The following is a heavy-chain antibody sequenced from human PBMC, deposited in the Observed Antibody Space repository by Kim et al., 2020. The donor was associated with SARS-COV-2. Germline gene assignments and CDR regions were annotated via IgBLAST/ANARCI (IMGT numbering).Heavy chain of an antibody. V-gene: IGHV4-61*07. CDR3: ARQPPLRTDAFDI. J-gene: IGHJ3*02. Sequence: NPPLQSRVTISVDTSKNQFSLKLSSVTAADTAVYYCARQPPLRTDAFDIWGQGTMVTVSS.